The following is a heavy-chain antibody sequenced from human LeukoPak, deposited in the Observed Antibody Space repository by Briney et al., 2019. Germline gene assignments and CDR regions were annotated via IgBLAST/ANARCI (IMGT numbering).Heavy chain of an antibody. J-gene: IGHJ4*02. CDR2: INPNSGGT. CDR3: ARDIEYSYGYDY. D-gene: IGHD5-18*01. V-gene: IGHV1-2*02. CDR1: GYTLTGYY. Sequence: GASVKVSCKASGYTLTGYYMHWVRQAPGQGLEWMGWINPNSGGTNYAQKFQGRVTMTRDTSISTAYMELSRLRSDDTAVYYCARDIEYSYGYDYWGQGTLVTVSS.